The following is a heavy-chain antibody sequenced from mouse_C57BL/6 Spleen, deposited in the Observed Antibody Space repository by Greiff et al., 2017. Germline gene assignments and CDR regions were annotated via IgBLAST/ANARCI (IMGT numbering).Heavy chain of an antibody. V-gene: IGHV1-26*01. CDR2: INPNNGGT. Sequence: EVKLQQSGPELVKPGASVKISCKASGYTFTDYYMNWVKQRHGKSLEWIGDINPNNGGTSYNQKFKGKATLTVDKSSSTAYMELRSLTSEDSAVYYCASRDWYYGFDVWGTGTTVTVSS. J-gene: IGHJ1*03. CDR1: GYTFTDYY. D-gene: IGHD1-1*01. CDR3: ASRDWYYGFDV.